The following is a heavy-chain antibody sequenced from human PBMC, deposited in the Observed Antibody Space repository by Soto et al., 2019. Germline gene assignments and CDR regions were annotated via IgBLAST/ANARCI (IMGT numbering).Heavy chain of an antibody. J-gene: IGHJ4*02. CDR1: GYTFTSYG. CDR3: ARDGYYDILTGYYYSSKYYFDY. Sequence: GASVKVSCKASGYTFTSYGISWVRQAPGQGLEWMGWISAYNGNTNYAQKLQGRVTMTTDTSTSTAYMELRSLRSDDTAVYYCARDGYYDILTGYYYSSKYYFDYWGQGTLVTVCS. CDR2: ISAYNGNT. V-gene: IGHV1-18*04. D-gene: IGHD3-9*01.